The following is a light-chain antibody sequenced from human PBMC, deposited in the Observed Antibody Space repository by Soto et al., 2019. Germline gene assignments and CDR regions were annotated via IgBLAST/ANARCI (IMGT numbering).Light chain of an antibody. CDR3: MQALQASIT. CDR2: LGS. J-gene: IGKJ5*01. CDR1: QSLLHSNGYNY. Sequence: IVMTQSPLSLPVTPGEPASISCRSSQSLLHSNGYNYLDWYLQKPGQSPQLLIYLGSNRASGVPDRFSGSGSGTDFTLKISRVEAEDVGVYYCMQALQASITFGHGTRLEIK. V-gene: IGKV2-28*01.